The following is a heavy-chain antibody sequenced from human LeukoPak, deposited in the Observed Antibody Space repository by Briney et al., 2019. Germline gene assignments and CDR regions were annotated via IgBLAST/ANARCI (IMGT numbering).Heavy chain of an antibody. CDR2: MSGRGDTS. V-gene: IGHV3-23*01. CDR1: GFTFGTHA. D-gene: IGHD6-19*01. J-gene: IGHJ4*02. Sequence: GGSLRLSCAASGFTFGTHAMTWVRQAPGKGLEWVSGMSGRGDTSYYADSVKGRFTISRDNSKNTPFLQMNSLRAEDTAVYYCAKLAGIRGWFVYYFDYWGQGTLVTVS. CDR3: AKLAGIRGWFVYYFDY.